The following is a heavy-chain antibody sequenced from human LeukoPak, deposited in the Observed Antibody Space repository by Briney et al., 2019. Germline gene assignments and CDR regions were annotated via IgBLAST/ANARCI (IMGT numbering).Heavy chain of an antibody. V-gene: IGHV3-53*01. CDR1: GFTVNSNY. J-gene: IGHJ4*02. Sequence: GGSLRLSCAASGFTVNSNYLSWVRQAPGKGLEWVSTIYTGGNTYYAASVKGRFTISRDFSKNTVFLHMNSLRAEDTAMYYCARGDDSGYYDYFDYWGQGALVTVSS. D-gene: IGHD3-22*01. CDR3: ARGDDSGYYDYFDY. CDR2: IYTGGNT.